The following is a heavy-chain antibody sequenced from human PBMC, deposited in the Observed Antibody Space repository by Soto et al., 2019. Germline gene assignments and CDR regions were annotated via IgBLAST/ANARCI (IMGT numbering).Heavy chain of an antibody. D-gene: IGHD3-16*01. CDR1: GYTFTNYY. CDR3: ARGGPDLATIGRFDY. J-gene: IGHJ4*02. V-gene: IGHV1-46*01. CDR2: IHYSGATP. Sequence: ASVKVSCKASGYTFTNYYMHWVRQAPGQGLEWVGVIHYSGATPTYAQKFQGRVTMARDTSTSTVYVELSSLTSEDTAVYYCARGGPDLATIGRFDYWGQGTLVTVSS.